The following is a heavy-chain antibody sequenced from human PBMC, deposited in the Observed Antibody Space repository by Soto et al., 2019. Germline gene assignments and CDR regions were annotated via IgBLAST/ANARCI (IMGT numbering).Heavy chain of an antibody. V-gene: IGHV3-33*01. J-gene: IGHJ3*02. CDR1: GFTFSSYG. D-gene: IGHD3-10*01. CDR2: IWYDGSNK. CDR3: ARMDGSWSLDAFDI. Sequence: QVQLVESGGGVVQPGRSLRLSCAASGFTFSSYGMHWVRQAPGKGLEWVAVIWYDGSNKYYADSVKGRFTISRDNSKNPLYLQMNSLSAEDTAVYYCARMDGSWSLDAFDIWGQGTMVTVSS.